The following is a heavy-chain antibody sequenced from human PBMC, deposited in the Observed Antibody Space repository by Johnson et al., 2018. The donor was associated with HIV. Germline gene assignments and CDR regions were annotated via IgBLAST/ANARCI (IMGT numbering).Heavy chain of an antibody. CDR3: AREGGYSGYEGVGHTNDAFDI. J-gene: IGHJ3*02. CDR1: GFTVSSNY. V-gene: IGHV3-53*01. Sequence: MLLVESGGGLIQPGWSLRLSCAASGFTVSSNYMSWVRQAPGKGLEWVSVIYSGGSTYYADSVKGRFTISRDNSKNTLYLQMNSLRAEDTAVYYCAREGGYSGYEGVGHTNDAFDIWGQGTMVTVSS. D-gene: IGHD5-12*01. CDR2: IYSGGST.